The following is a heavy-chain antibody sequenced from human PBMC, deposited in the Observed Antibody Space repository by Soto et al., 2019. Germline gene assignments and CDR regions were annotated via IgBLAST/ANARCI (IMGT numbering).Heavy chain of an antibody. CDR2: INPNTGNS. Sequence: VQLVQSGSESMQPGASVKVSCKGSGYNFNSHSINRLRQALEQGLKRMGWINPNTGNSTYEQGFTGRFVFSVDTSVSTVYLQIFSLKADDSAVYYCARDRASGSFDYWGQGTLVTVSS. D-gene: IGHD1-26*01. V-gene: IGHV7-4-1*01. J-gene: IGHJ4*02. CDR1: GYNFNSHS. CDR3: ARDRASGSFDY.